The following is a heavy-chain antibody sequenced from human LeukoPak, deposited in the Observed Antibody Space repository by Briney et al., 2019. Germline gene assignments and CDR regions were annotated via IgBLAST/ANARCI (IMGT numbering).Heavy chain of an antibody. CDR1: GFTFSSYA. D-gene: IGHD3-22*01. CDR2: ISYDGSNK. V-gene: IGHV3-30-3*01. J-gene: IGHJ3*02. Sequence: GRSLRLSCAASGFTFSSYAMHWVRQAPGKGLEWVAVISYDGSNKYYADSVKGRFTISRDNSKNTLYLQMNSLRAEDTAVYYCAGEPDDYYDSSGFRLDIWGQGTMVTVSS. CDR3: AGEPDDYYDSSGFRLDI.